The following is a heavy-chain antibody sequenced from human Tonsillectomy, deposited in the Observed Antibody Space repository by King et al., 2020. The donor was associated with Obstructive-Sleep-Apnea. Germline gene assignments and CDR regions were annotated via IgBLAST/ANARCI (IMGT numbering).Heavy chain of an antibody. Sequence: VQLVQSGAEVKKPGSSVKVSCKASGGTFSSYAISWVRQAPGQGLEWMGGIIPILGIANYAQKFQGRVTITADKSTSTAYMELSSLRTEDPAVYYCARARPMATSYYYYGMDVWGQGTTVTVSS. CDR3: ARARPMATSYYYYGMDV. V-gene: IGHV1-69*09. D-gene: IGHD5-24*01. J-gene: IGHJ6*02. CDR2: IIPILGIA. CDR1: GGTFSSYA.